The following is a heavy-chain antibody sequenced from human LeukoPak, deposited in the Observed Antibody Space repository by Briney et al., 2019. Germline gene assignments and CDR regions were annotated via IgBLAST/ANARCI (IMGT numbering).Heavy chain of an antibody. CDR3: AKGTPRWYYDSSGYSFWSFDY. CDR2: ISWNSDNI. D-gene: IGHD3-22*01. Sequence: GGSLRLSCAASGFIFYDFAMHWVRQVPGKGLEWVAVISWNSDNIDYADSVKGRFTISRDNSKNTLYLQMNSLRAEDTAVYYCAKGTPRWYYDSSGYSFWSFDYWGQGTLVTVSS. J-gene: IGHJ4*02. V-gene: IGHV3-9*01. CDR1: GFIFYDFA.